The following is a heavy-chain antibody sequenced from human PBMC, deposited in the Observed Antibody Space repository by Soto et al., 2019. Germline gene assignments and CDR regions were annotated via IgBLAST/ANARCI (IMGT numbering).Heavy chain of an antibody. CDR1: GGSVSGDSYY. CDR2: IYYSGGT. Sequence: SSETLSLTCTVSGGSVSGDSYYWSWIRQPPGKGLEWIGYIYYSGGTNYNPSLKSRVTISVDTSKNQFSLKLSSVTAADTAVYYCARVKIAARQAFDFWGQGTLVTVSS. V-gene: IGHV4-61*01. D-gene: IGHD6-6*01. J-gene: IGHJ4*02. CDR3: ARVKIAARQAFDF.